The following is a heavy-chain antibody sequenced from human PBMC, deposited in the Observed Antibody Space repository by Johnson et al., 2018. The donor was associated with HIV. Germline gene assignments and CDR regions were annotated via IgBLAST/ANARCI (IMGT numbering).Heavy chain of an antibody. J-gene: IGHJ3*02. Sequence: QVQLVESGGGVVQPGRSLRLSCAASGFTFSTCAMHWVRQAPGKGLEWVAVISYDAITKYYADSVKGRFTISRDNAKNSLYLQMNSLRAEDTAVYYCARDRYYDFWSGYRTFDIWGQGTMVTVSS. D-gene: IGHD3-3*01. V-gene: IGHV3-30*04. CDR2: ISYDAITK. CDR1: GFTFSTCA. CDR3: ARDRYYDFWSGYRTFDI.